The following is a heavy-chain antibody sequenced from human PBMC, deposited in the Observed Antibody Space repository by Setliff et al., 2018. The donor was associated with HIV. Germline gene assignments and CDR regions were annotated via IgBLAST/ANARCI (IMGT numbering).Heavy chain of an antibody. V-gene: IGHV1-3*01. CDR2: INAGNGNT. Sequence: GASVKVSCKASGYTFSRYAMHWVRQAPGQRLEWMGWINAGNGNTKYSQKFQGRVSIARDTSASTAYMELSSLRSEDTAVYYCARGRNYDSSGYGDYYYYMDVWGRGTTVTVSS. CDR1: GYTFSRYA. J-gene: IGHJ6*03. D-gene: IGHD3-22*01. CDR3: ARGRNYDSSGYGDYYYYMDV.